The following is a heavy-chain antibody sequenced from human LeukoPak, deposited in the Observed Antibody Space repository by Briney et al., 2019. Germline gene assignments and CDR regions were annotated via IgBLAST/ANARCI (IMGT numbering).Heavy chain of an antibody. CDR2: IIPIFGIA. Sequence: SVTVSYKASGGTFSSYAISWVRQAPGQGREGMGRIIPIFGIANYAQEFQGRVTITADKSTSTAYMELSSLRSEDTAVYYCARGGSSSSMHWFDPWGQGTLVTVSS. CDR3: ARGGSSSSMHWFDP. CDR1: GGTFSSYA. J-gene: IGHJ5*02. D-gene: IGHD6-6*01. V-gene: IGHV1-69*04.